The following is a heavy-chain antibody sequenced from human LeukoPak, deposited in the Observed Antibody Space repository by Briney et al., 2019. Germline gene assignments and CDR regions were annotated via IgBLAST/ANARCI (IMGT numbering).Heavy chain of an antibody. CDR2: IASDGSHT. V-gene: IGHV3-30-3*01. CDR1: GFTLSTHF. D-gene: IGHD3-10*01. J-gene: IGHJ4*02. CDR3: AREIFGSGSYPDY. Sequence: GGSLRLPCAASGFTLSTHFMHWARQAPGKALECLADIASDGSHTLYVESVKGRFTISRDNSKNTVYLQMNSLGGEDTAVYYCAREIFGSGSYPDYWGQGTLVTVSS.